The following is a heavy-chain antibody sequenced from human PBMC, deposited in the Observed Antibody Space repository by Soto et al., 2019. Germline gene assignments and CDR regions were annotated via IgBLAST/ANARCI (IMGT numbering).Heavy chain of an antibody. V-gene: IGHV1-18*01. J-gene: IGHJ5*02. CDR2: ISAYNGNT. D-gene: IGHD3-22*01. Sequence: ASVKVSCKASGYTFTSYGISWVRQAPGQGLEWMGWISAYNGNTNYAQKLQGRVTMTTDTSTSTAYMELRSLRSDDTAVYYCARRRDSSGYYYLARRENWFDPWGQGTLVTVSS. CDR3: ARRRDSSGYYYLARRENWFDP. CDR1: GYTFTSYG.